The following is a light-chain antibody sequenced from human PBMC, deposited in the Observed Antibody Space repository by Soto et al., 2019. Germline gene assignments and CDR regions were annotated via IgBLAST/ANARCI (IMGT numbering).Light chain of an antibody. CDR3: QQYESSPLWK. CDR1: QSLSSIY. V-gene: IGKV3-20*01. J-gene: IGKJ1*01. CDR2: AAS. Sequence: EIVLAQSPGTLSFSPGPGATLSRSASQSLSSIYLAWYQQKPGQAPRLLIYAASRRAAGIPDRFSGSGSGTDFTLTISRLEPEDFAVYFCQQYESSPLWKCGQGTKGDIK.